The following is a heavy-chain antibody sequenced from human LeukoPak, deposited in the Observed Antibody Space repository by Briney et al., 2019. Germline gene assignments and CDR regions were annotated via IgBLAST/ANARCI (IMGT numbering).Heavy chain of an antibody. CDR3: ARTVVVVPAAAIVDYYYYMDV. Sequence: PSETLSLTCTVSGGSISSSSYYWSWIRQPAGKGLEWIGRIYTSGSTNYNPSLKSRVTMSVDTSKNQFSLKLSSVTAADTAVYYCARTVVVVPAAAIVDYYYYMDVWGKGTTVTVSS. J-gene: IGHJ6*03. CDR1: GGSISSSSYY. V-gene: IGHV4-61*02. D-gene: IGHD2-2*01. CDR2: IYTSGST.